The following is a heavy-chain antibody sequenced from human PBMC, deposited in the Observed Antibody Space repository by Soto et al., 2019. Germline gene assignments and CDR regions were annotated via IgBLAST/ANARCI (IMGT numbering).Heavy chain of an antibody. Sequence: SVKVSCKASGGTFSSYTISWVRQAPGQGLEWMGRIIPILGIANYAQKFQGRVTITADKSTSTAYMELSSLRSEDTAVYYCAGPTGYSSGWYSYWGQGTLVTVSS. V-gene: IGHV1-69*02. CDR3: AGPTGYSSGWYSY. J-gene: IGHJ4*02. CDR2: IIPILGIA. CDR1: GGTFSSYT. D-gene: IGHD6-19*01.